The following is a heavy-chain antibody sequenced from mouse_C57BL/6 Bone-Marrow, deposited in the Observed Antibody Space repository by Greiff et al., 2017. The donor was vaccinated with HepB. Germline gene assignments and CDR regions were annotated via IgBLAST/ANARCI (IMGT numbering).Heavy chain of an antibody. J-gene: IGHJ4*01. CDR2: GQGLEWIG. V-gene: IGHV1-87*01. CDR3: SEDSAVYYCARWDYDGYYYAMDY. Sequence: VQLQQSGPELARPWASVKISCQAFYTFSRRVHFAIRDTNYWMQWVKQRPGQGLEWIGAIYPGNGDTSYNQKFKGKATLTVNKSSSTAYMELRSLTSEDSAVYYCARWDYDGYYYAMDYWGQGTSVTVSS. D-gene: IGHD2-4*01. CDR1: YTFSRRVH.